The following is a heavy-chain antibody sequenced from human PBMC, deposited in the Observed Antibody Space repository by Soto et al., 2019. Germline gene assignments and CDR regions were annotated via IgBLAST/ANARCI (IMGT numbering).Heavy chain of an antibody. CDR3: AREHYGNSAWFDP. D-gene: IGHD3-10*01. V-gene: IGHV1-2*04. Sequence: ASVKVSCKASGYTFIDYYIHWVRQAPGQGLEWMGWVNPNSGDTNYAQKFQGWVTMTRDTSITTAYMELSRLTSDDTAVYFCAREHYGNSAWFDPWGQGTLVTVSS. CDR1: GYTFIDYY. CDR2: VNPNSGDT. J-gene: IGHJ5*02.